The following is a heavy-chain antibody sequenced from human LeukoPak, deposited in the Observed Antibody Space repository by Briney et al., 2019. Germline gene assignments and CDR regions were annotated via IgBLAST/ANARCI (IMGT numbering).Heavy chain of an antibody. Sequence: SETLSLTFAVYGGTFSGYYWSWIRQPPGQGLEWIGEINHSGSTNYNPSLKSRVTISVDTSKNQFSLKLSSVTAADTAVYYCARGGNPYYYGSPALHFDYWGQGTLVTVSS. CDR1: GGTFSGYY. V-gene: IGHV4-34*01. CDR3: ARGGNPYYYGSPALHFDY. J-gene: IGHJ4*02. D-gene: IGHD3-10*01. CDR2: INHSGST.